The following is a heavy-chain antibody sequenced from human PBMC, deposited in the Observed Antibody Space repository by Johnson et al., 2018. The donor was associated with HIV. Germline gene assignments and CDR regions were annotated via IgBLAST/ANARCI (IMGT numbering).Heavy chain of an antibody. CDR2: VSSGGTS. CDR3: ARERGGRHTFDI. Sequence: EKLVESGGGLVQPGGSLRLSCAASGFTISGFYMSWVRQAPGKVPEWLSVVSSGGTSYYADSVRGRFTVSRDNSKNTLYLQMNSLRAEDSAVYYCARERGGRHTFDIWGQGTMVAVSS. D-gene: IGHD2-21*01. V-gene: IGHV3-66*02. J-gene: IGHJ3*02. CDR1: GFTISGFY.